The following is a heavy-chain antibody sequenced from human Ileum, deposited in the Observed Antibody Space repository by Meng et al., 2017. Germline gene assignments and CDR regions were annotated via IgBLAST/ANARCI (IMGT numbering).Heavy chain of an antibody. D-gene: IGHD3-3*01. CDR1: GGSVSSNIAA. V-gene: IGHV6-1*01. Sequence: QVPLQPVGPAPAQPSQSLSITCAVSGGSVSSNIAAWNWIRQSPLRGLEWLGRTYYRSKWYSEYAVSVKSRISITPDTSKNQFSLQMNSVTPEDTAVYYCASGSGSLDYWGPGTLVTVSS. CDR2: TYYRSKWYS. CDR3: ASGSGSLDY. J-gene: IGHJ4*02.